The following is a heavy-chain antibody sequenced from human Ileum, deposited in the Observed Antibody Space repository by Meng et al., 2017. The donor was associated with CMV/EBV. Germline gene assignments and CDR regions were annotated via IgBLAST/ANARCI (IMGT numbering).Heavy chain of an antibody. J-gene: IGHJ4*02. CDR2: IKQDGSEK. V-gene: IGHV3-7*01. Sequence: GESLKISCAASGFTFDKYWMTWVRQAPGKGLEWVANIKQDGSEKNYVDSVKGRFTISRDNSNNSVYLQMSSLRAEDTSVYYCARWGGEKSTSGFDYCGQGMLVVASS. CDR3: ARWGGEKSTSGFDY. D-gene: IGHD2/OR15-2a*01. CDR1: GFTFDKYW.